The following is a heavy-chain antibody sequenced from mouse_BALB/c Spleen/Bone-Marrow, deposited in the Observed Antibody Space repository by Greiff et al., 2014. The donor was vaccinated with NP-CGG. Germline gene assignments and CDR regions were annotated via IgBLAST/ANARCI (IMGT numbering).Heavy chain of an antibody. CDR2: ISSGSSTI. D-gene: IGHD1-1*01. Sequence: EVHLVESGGGLVQPGGSRTLSCAASGFTFSSFAMHWVRQAPEKGLEWVAYISSGSSTIYYADTVMGRFTISRDNPKNPLFLQMTSLRSEDTAMYYCARSGSSSGYFDYWGQGTTLTVSS. V-gene: IGHV5-17*02. CDR1: GFTFSSFA. J-gene: IGHJ2*01. CDR3: ARSGSSSGYFDY.